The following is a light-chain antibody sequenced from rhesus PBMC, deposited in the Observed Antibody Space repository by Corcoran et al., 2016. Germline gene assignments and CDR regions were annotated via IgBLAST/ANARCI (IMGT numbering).Light chain of an antibody. CDR3: QHYYSTPYS. Sequence: DIQMTQSPSSLSASVGDRVTITCRASQGITNDSAWYQQKPGETPKLLIYEASSLQSGIPSRFSGTGSGTDFTLTISSLKTEDFATYCCQHYYSTPYSFGQGTKVEVQ. CDR2: EAS. CDR1: QGITND. V-gene: IGKV1-25*01. J-gene: IGKJ2*01.